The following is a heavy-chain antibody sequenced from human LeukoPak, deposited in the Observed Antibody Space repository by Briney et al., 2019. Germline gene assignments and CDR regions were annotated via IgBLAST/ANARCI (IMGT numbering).Heavy chain of an antibody. CDR2: IEGDGIST. Sequence: GGSLRLSCAASGFTFTNAWMNWVRQAPGKGLVWVSRIEGDGISTNYADSVKGRFTISRDIAKNTLYLQMNSLRAEDTGVYYCAKDHYWSIDYWGRGTLVTVSS. D-gene: IGHD3-3*01. J-gene: IGHJ4*02. V-gene: IGHV3-74*01. CDR3: AKDHYWSIDY. CDR1: GFTFTNAW.